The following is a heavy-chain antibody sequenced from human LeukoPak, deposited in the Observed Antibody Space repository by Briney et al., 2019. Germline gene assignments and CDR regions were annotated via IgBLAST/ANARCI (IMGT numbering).Heavy chain of an antibody. CDR1: GFTFRDYA. CDR3: AKGSSSSGYYSLFDY. V-gene: IGHV3-NL1*01. CDR2: IYTGGT. D-gene: IGHD3-22*01. Sequence: PGRSLRLSCTGFGFTFRDYAVSWVRQAPGKGLEWVSVIYTGGTSYADSVKGRFTISRDNSKNTLYLQMNSLRAEDTAVYYCAKGSSSSGYYSLFDYWGQGTLVTVSS. J-gene: IGHJ4*02.